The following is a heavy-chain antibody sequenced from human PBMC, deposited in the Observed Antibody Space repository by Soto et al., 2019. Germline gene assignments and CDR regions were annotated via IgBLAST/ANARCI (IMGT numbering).Heavy chain of an antibody. CDR1: GGSISSGNYY. CDR2: IYYSGST. V-gene: IGHV4-31*03. D-gene: IGHD4-17*01. Sequence: SETLSLTCTVSGGSISSGNYYWSWIRQHPGKGLEWIGYIYYSGSTYSNPSLRSRVTISVDTSKNQFSLRLSSVTAADTAVYFCARERIGVSDDHGDFGYFDYWGQGTLVTVS. J-gene: IGHJ4*02. CDR3: ARERIGVSDDHGDFGYFDY.